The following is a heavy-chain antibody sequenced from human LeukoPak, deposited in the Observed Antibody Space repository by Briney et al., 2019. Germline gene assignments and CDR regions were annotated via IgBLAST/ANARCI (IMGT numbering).Heavy chain of an antibody. CDR3: ARAGRLGYCSGGSCLFDY. CDR1: GYTFTSYG. CDR2: ISAYNGNT. V-gene: IGHV1-18*01. J-gene: IGHJ4*02. D-gene: IGHD2-15*01. Sequence: GASVKVSCKASGYTFTSYGISWVRQGPGQGLEWVGWISAYNGNTNYAQKLQGRVTMTTDTSTSTAYMELRSLGSDDTAVYYCARAGRLGYCSGGSCLFDYWGQGTLVTVSS.